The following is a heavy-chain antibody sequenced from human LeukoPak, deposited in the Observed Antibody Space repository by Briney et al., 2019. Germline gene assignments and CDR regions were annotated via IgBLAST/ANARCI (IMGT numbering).Heavy chain of an antibody. J-gene: IGHJ4*02. CDR2: IYYSGST. D-gene: IGHD3-22*01. V-gene: IGHV4-59*01. CDR3: ARANYYDSSGYLYYFDY. Sequence: KSSETLSLTCTVSGGSISSYYWSWIRQPPGKGLEWIGYIYYSGSTNYNPSLKSRVTISVDTSKNQFSLKLSSVTAADTAVYYCARANYYDSSGYLYYFDYWGQGTLVTVSS. CDR1: GGSISSYY.